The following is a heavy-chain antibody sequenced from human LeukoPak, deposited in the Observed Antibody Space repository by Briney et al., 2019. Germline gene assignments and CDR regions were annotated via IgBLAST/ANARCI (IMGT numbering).Heavy chain of an antibody. CDR2: FNSDGSST. V-gene: IGHV3-74*01. CDR3: ARATPRYGSGSYVF. J-gene: IGHJ4*02. D-gene: IGHD3-10*01. Sequence: GGSWRLSVEAPGSTFISYWWHWFGKPQGKGLVWVSRFNSDGSSTSYADSVKGRFTISRDNAKNTLYLQMNSLRAEDTAVYYCARATPRYGSGSYVFWGQGTLVTVSS. CDR1: GSTFISYW.